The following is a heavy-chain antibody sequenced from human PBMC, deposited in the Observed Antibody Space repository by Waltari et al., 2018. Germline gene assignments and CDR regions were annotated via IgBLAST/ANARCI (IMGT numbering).Heavy chain of an antibody. D-gene: IGHD5-12*01. V-gene: IGHV3-21*01. J-gene: IGHJ4*02. CDR2: ISSTSTYI. CDR1: GGSISSYY. Sequence: VQLQESGPGLVKPSETLSLTCTVSGGSISSYYWSWIRQPPGKGLEWVSTISSTSTYIYYADSVKGRFTISRDNAKNSLYLQMNSLRAEDTAVYYCGRVYDSDGYWGQGTLVTVSS. CDR3: GRVYDSDGY.